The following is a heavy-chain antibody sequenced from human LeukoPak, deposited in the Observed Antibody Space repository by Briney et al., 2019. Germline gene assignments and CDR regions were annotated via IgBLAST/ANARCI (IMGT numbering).Heavy chain of an antibody. CDR1: GFTFSSYS. D-gene: IGHD1-26*01. V-gene: IGHV3-48*04. CDR3: ARDRGGSYSAIDY. Sequence: GWSLRLSCAASGFTFSSYSMNWVRQAPGKGLEWVSFISSSSSTIYYADSVKGRFIISRDNAKNSLYLQMNSLRAEDTAVYYCARDRGGSYSAIDYWGQGTLVTVSS. J-gene: IGHJ4*02. CDR2: ISSSSSTI.